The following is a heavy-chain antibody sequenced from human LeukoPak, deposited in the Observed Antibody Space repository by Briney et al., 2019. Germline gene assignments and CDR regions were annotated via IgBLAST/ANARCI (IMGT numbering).Heavy chain of an antibody. D-gene: IGHD3-9*01. CDR3: ASCQFLTGYYTFDY. Sequence: PGGSLRLSCAASGFTVSSNYMSWVRQAPGKGLEWVSVIYSGGSTYYADSVKGRFTISRHNSKNTLYLQMNSLRAEDTAVYYCASCQFLTGYYTFDYWGQGTLVTVSS. V-gene: IGHV3-53*01. CDR2: IYSGGST. CDR1: GFTVSSNY. J-gene: IGHJ4*02.